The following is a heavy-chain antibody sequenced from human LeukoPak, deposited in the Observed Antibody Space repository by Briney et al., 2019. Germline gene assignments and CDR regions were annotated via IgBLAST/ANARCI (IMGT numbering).Heavy chain of an antibody. Sequence: GGSLRLSCAASGFTFSSYGMHWVRQAPGKGLEWVAVISYDGSNKYYADSVKGRFTISRDNSKNTLYLQMNSLRAEDTAVYYCARELRYFDWLLFGWGQGTLVTVSS. V-gene: IGHV3-30*03. J-gene: IGHJ4*02. CDR1: GFTFSSYG. CDR2: ISYDGSNK. CDR3: ARELRYFDWLLFG. D-gene: IGHD3-9*01.